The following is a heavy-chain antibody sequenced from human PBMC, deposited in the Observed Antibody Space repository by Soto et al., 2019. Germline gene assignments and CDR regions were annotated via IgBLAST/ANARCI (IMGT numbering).Heavy chain of an antibody. Sequence: SGPTLVNPTQPLTLTCTFSGFSLSTSGMRVSWIRQPPGKALEWLARIDWDDDKFYSTSLKTRLTISKDTSKNQVVLTMTNMDPVDTATYYCARTSYGSGSLLFDYWGQGTLVTVS. D-gene: IGHD3-10*01. V-gene: IGHV2-70*04. CDR3: ARTSYGSGSLLFDY. CDR1: GFSLSTSGMR. CDR2: IDWDDDK. J-gene: IGHJ4*02.